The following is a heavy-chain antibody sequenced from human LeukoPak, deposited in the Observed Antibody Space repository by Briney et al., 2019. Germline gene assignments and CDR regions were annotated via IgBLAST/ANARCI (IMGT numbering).Heavy chain of an antibody. CDR1: GFTFSNYS. CDR2: ISSSSSYI. V-gene: IGHV3-21*01. CDR3: ARDVPYYYESSGYYSLGFDI. Sequence: GGSLRLSCAASGFTFSNYSMNWVRQAPGKGLEWVSSISSSSSYIYYADSVKGRFTISRDNAKNSLYLQMNSLRAEDTAVYYCARDVPYYYESSGYYSLGFDIWGQGTMVTVTS. D-gene: IGHD3-22*01. J-gene: IGHJ3*02.